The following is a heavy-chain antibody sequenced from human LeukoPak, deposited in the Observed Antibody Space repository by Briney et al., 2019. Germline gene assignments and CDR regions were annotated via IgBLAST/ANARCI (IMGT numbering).Heavy chain of an antibody. CDR3: ASRYCTGVNCFAASYMCMDV. CDR2: IKQDGSEE. V-gene: IGHV3-7*01. CDR1: GFTFSSYW. D-gene: IGHD2-8*02. J-gene: IGHJ6*03. Sequence: PGGSLRLSCAASGFTFSSYWMSWVRQAPGKGLEWVANIKQDGSEEYYVDSVKGRFTISRDNADRSLYLQMTSLRVEDTAVYFCASRYCTGVNCFAASYMCMDVWGKGTTVTVSS.